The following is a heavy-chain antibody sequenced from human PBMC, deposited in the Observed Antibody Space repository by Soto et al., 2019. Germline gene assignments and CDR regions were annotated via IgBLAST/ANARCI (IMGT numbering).Heavy chain of an antibody. J-gene: IGHJ6*02. CDR1: GGTFSSYA. CDR3: ARRGYSGYDPYGMDV. V-gene: IGHV1-69*13. Sequence: ASVKVSCKASGGTFSSYAISWVRQAPGQGLEWMGGIIPIFGTANYAQKFQGRVTITADESTSTAYMELSSLRSEDTAVYYCARRGYSGYDPYGMDVWGQGTTVTVSS. D-gene: IGHD5-12*01. CDR2: IIPIFGTA.